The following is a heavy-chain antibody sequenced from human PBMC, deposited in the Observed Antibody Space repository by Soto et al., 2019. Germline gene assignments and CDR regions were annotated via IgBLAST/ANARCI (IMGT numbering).Heavy chain of an antibody. CDR1: RYSINNNNW. D-gene: IGHD5-12*01. Sequence: PSETLSLTCDVSRYSINNNNWWSWVRQPPGGGLEWIGELHHGGSTNYNPSLESRGTFSVDISKNQFFLKLSSVTAADTAVYYCTKNSAYALDYWGQGTLVTVSS. CDR2: LHHGGST. V-gene: IGHV4-4*02. CDR3: TKNSAYALDY. J-gene: IGHJ4*02.